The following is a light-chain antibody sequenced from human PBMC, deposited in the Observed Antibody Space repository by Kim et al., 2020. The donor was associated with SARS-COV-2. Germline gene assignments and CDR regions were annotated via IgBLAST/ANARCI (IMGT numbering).Light chain of an antibody. CDR3: CSYAGSYTLAV. Sequence: QSALTQPRSVSGSPGQSVTISCTGTSSDVGGYDYVSWYQQHPGKAPKLIIFDVNKRPSGVPDRFSGSKSGNTASLTISGLQDEDEADYSCCSYAGSYTLAVFGGGTKLTVL. CDR2: DVN. CDR1: SSDVGGYDY. V-gene: IGLV2-11*01. J-gene: IGLJ3*02.